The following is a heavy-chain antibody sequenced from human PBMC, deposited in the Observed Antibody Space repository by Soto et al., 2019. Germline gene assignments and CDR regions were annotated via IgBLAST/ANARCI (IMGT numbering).Heavy chain of an antibody. CDR3: VKDRDSNSWPSRDV. Sequence: QVHLVQSGAEVKKPGASVNVSCKTSGYTFTRNGISWVRQAPGQGLEWMGWISPNSGNIKYAQKLQGRVTMTTDTCTSTAYMELRSLRSDVTAVYYCVKDRDSNSWPSRDVWGPGTTVTVS. V-gene: IGHV1-18*01. CDR1: GYTFTRNG. J-gene: IGHJ6*02. D-gene: IGHD3-22*01. CDR2: ISPNSGNI.